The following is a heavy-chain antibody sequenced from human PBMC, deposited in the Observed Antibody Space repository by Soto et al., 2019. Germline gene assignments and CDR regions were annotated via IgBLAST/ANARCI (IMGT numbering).Heavy chain of an antibody. CDR3: ARSPDSGDYVDY. Sequence: QVQLQESGPRLVQPSETLSLTCSVSGGSVSSDSYYWSWIRQPPGAGLEWIGYIYFSGTTNYNPSLESRVTIPVDSSKNQFSLKLSSVTSADTAVYYCARSPDSGDYVDYWGQGTLVAVSS. CDR2: IYFSGTT. V-gene: IGHV4-61*01. J-gene: IGHJ4*02. D-gene: IGHD4-17*01. CDR1: GGSVSSDSYY.